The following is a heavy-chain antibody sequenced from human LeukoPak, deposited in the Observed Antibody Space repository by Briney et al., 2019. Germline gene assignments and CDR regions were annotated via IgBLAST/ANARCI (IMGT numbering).Heavy chain of an antibody. Sequence: GGSLRLSCAASGFTFSNYAMHWVRQAPGEGLEYVSAISSNGGSTYYADSVKGRFTISRDNSKNTLFLQMGSLRVEDMAVYYCARGEGYCSSTSCYWPDYWGQGTLVTVSS. CDR2: ISSNGGST. J-gene: IGHJ4*02. D-gene: IGHD2-2*01. V-gene: IGHV3-64*02. CDR3: ARGEGYCSSTSCYWPDY. CDR1: GFTFSNYA.